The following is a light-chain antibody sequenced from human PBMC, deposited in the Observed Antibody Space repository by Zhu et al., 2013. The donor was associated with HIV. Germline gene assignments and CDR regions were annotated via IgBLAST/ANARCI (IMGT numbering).Light chain of an antibody. CDR1: QGIRND. CDR3: QQSYSTPLT. J-gene: IGKJ4*01. CDR2: AAS. V-gene: IGKV1-6*01. Sequence: IQMTQSPSTLYASVGDRVTITCRASQGIRNDLGWYQQKPGKAPKLLIYAASTLQSGVPSRFSGSGSGTDFTLTIRSLQPEDFASYYCQQSYSTPLTFGGGTKVEIK.